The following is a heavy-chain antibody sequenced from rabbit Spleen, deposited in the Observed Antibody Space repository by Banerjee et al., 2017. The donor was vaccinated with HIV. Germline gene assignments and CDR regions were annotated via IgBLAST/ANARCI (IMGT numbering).Heavy chain of an antibody. Sequence: QEQLEESGGGLVKPGGTLTLTCTASGFSLSNNQIMRWVRQAPGKGLEWIASIYPTNGVTYYANWAKGRFTISKGSSTTVTLEMTSLTAADTATYFCASDIYGYGGFSLWGPGTLVTVS. CDR1: GFSLSNNQI. CDR2: IYPTNGVT. CDR3: ASDIYGYGGFSL. J-gene: IGHJ4*01. V-gene: IGHV1S45*01. D-gene: IGHD3-1*01.